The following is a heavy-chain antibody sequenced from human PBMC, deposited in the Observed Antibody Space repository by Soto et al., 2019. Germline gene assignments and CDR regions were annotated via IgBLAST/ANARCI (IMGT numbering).Heavy chain of an antibody. D-gene: IGHD1-26*01. CDR2: IGTAGDT. CDR3: AKDRGLAESGRWSHYYYGMDV. Sequence: GGSLRLSCAASGFTFSSYDMHWVRQATGKGLEWVSAIGTAGDTYYPGSVKGRFTISRDNSKNTLFLEMNSLRSEDTAVYYCAKDRGLAESGRWSHYYYGMDVWGQGTTVTVSS. J-gene: IGHJ6*02. CDR1: GFTFSSYD. V-gene: IGHV3-13*01.